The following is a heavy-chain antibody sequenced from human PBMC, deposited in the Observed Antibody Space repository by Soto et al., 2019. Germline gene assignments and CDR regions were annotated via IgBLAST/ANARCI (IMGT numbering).Heavy chain of an antibody. D-gene: IGHD2-2*01. CDR3: ATLTYCTSASCPNYYYAMDV. Sequence: PGGSLRLSCAASGFTFTTYSMNWVRQAPGKGLEWVSSIDSSSNYIYYADSVKGRFTISRDNAKNALYLQMNSLRADDSAVYYCATLTYCTSASCPNYYYAMDVWGQGTTVTVSS. V-gene: IGHV3-21*01. J-gene: IGHJ6*02. CDR1: GFTFTTYS. CDR2: IDSSSNYI.